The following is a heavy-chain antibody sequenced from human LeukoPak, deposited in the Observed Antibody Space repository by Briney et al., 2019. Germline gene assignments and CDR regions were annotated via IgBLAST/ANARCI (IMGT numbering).Heavy chain of an antibody. CDR2: INHSGST. D-gene: IGHD7-27*01. Sequence: PSETLSLTCTVSGGSISSSSYYWSWIRQPPGKGLEWIGEINHSGSTNYNPSLKSRVTISVDTSKNQFSLKLSSVTAADTAVYYCARGPGNNWGHFDYRGQGTLVTVSS. J-gene: IGHJ4*02. CDR1: GGSISSSSYY. V-gene: IGHV4-39*07. CDR3: ARGPGNNWGHFDY.